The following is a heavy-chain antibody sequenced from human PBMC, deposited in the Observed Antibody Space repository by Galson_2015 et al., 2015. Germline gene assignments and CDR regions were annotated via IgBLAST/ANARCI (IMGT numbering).Heavy chain of an antibody. D-gene: IGHD4-17*01. CDR2: IIPIFGTA. V-gene: IGHV1-69*13. CDR3: ARGNTVTNPSSFDY. CDR1: GGTFSSYA. Sequence: SVKVSCKASGGTFSSYAISWVRQAPGQGLEWMGGIIPIFGTANYAQKFQGRVTITADESTSTAYMELSSLRSEDTAVYYCARGNTVTNPSSFDYWGQGTLATVSS. J-gene: IGHJ4*02.